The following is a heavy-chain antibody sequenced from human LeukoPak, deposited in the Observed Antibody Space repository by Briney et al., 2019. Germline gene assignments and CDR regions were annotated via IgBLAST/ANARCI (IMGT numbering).Heavy chain of an antibody. V-gene: IGHV1-18*01. J-gene: IGHJ4*02. CDR1: GYTFTSYG. Sequence: ASVKVSCKASGYTFTSYGISWVRQAPGQGLEWMGWISAYNGNTNYAQKLQGRVTMTTDTSTSTAYMELRSLRSDDTAVYYCARVPQGVVVIPNYYFDYWGQGTLVTVSS. D-gene: IGHD3-22*01. CDR3: ARVPQGVVVIPNYYFDY. CDR2: ISAYNGNT.